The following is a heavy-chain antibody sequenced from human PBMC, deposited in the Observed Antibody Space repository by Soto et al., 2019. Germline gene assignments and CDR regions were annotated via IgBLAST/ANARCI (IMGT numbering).Heavy chain of an antibody. V-gene: IGHV3-53*01. Sequence: GGSLRLSCAASGFTVSSNYMSWVRQAPGKGLEWVSVIYSGGSTYYADSVKGRFTISRDNSKNTLYLQMNSLRAEDTAVYYCARVRGKRVHSSPDWFDPWGQGTLVTVSS. J-gene: IGHJ5*02. D-gene: IGHD6-13*01. CDR2: IYSGGST. CDR3: ARVRGKRVHSSPDWFDP. CDR1: GFTVSSNY.